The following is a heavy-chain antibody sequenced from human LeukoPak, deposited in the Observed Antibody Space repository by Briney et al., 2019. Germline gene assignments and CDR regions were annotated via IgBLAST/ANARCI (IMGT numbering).Heavy chain of an antibody. J-gene: IGHJ4*02. CDR3: ATTSSGWYPRIDY. CDR1: GDSITSDHY. CDR2: IYYSGST. D-gene: IGHD6-19*01. V-gene: IGHV4-38-2*02. Sequence: SETLSLTCTVSGDSITSDHYWTWIRQPPGKGLEWIGNIYYSGSTYYNPSLKSRVTISLDTSQNQFSLRLTSVTAADTAVYYCATTSSGWYPRIDYWGQGTLVTVSS.